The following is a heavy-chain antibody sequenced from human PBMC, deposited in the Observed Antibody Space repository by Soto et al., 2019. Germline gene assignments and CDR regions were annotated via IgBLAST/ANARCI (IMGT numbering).Heavy chain of an antibody. J-gene: IGHJ4*02. CDR2: INAGNGNT. CDR3: ARDMYYDFWSGLFDY. D-gene: IGHD3-3*01. V-gene: IGHV1-3*01. Sequence: ASVKVSCKASGYTFTSYAMHWVRQAPGQRLEWMGWINAGNGNTKYSQKFQGRVTITRDTSASTAYMELSSPRSEDTAVYYCARDMYYDFWSGLFDYWGQGTLVTVSS. CDR1: GYTFTSYA.